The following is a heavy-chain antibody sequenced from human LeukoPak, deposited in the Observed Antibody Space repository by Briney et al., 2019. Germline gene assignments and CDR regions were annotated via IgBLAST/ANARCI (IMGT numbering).Heavy chain of an antibody. CDR1: GGSFSGYY. J-gene: IGHJ4*02. Sequence: SETLSLTCAVYGGSFSGYYWSWIRQPPGKGLEWIGEINHSGSTYYNPSLKSRVTISVDTSKNQFSLKLSSVTAADTAVYYCARDYGDSVVWGQGTLVTVSS. D-gene: IGHD4-17*01. V-gene: IGHV4-34*01. CDR2: INHSGST. CDR3: ARDYGDSVV.